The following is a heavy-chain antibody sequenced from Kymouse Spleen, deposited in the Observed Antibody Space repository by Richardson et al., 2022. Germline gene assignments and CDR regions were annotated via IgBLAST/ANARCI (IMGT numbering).Heavy chain of an antibody. CDR1: GFTFSSYG. V-gene: IGHV3-30*18. D-gene: IGHD4-11,IGHD4-11*01. Sequence: QVQLVESGGGVVQPGRSLRLSCAASGFTFSSYGMHWVRQAPGKGLEWVAVISYDGSNKYYADSVKGRFTISRDNSKNTLYLQMNSLRAEDTAVYYCAKAMTTVTSFDYWGQGTLVTVSS. CDR3: AKAMTTVTSFDY. J-gene: IGHJ4*02. CDR2: ISYDGSNK.